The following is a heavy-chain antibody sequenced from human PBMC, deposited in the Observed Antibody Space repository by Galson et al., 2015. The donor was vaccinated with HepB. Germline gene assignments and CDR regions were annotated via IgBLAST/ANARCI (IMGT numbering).Heavy chain of an antibody. CDR2: IIPIFGTA. CDR3: ASATYYYDSSGYFQPLSYFQH. Sequence: SVKVSCKASGGTFSSYAISWVRQAPGQGLEWMGGIIPIFGTANYAQKFQGRVTITADESTSTAYMELSSLGSEDTAVYYCASATYYYDSSGYFQPLSYFQHWGQGTLVTVSS. D-gene: IGHD3-22*01. J-gene: IGHJ1*01. CDR1: GGTFSSYA. V-gene: IGHV1-69*13.